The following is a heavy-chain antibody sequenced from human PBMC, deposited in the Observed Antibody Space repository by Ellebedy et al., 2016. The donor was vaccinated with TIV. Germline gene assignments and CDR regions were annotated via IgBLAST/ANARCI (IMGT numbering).Heavy chain of an antibody. J-gene: IGHJ4*02. CDR3: ARHSGYYWSYFDS. CDR1: GAAFSSYA. D-gene: IGHD3-22*01. CDR2: IVPMLRTA. Sequence: SVKVSCKASGAAFSSYAVSWVRRAPGQGLEWMGGIVPMLRTANYAQKFQGRVTITADQLGSTVYMELSSLSSEDAAVYYCARHSGYYWSYFDSWGQGTLVTVSS. V-gene: IGHV1-69*10.